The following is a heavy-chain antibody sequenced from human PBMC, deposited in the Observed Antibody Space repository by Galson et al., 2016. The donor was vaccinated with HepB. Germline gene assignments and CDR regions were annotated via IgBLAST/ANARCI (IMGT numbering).Heavy chain of an antibody. V-gene: IGHV1-18*01. CDR1: GYTFTNYG. CDR3: ARDLKYFFESSGRSAF. J-gene: IGHJ4*02. CDR2: INPNNGDT. Sequence: SVKVSCKASGYTFTNYGISWVRQAPGQGLEWMAWINPNNGDTKYAQKVQGRGTLTTDTSTSTVYMDLRSLRPDDTAVYYCARDLKYFFESSGRSAFWGQGTLVTVSS. D-gene: IGHD3-22*01.